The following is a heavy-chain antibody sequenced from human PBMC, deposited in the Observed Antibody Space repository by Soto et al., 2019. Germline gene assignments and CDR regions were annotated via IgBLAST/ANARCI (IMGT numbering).Heavy chain of an antibody. Sequence: SETLSLTCTVSGGSISSSSYYWGWIRQPPGKGLEWIGSIYYSGSTYYNPSLKSRVTISVDTSKNQFSLKLSSVTAADTAVYYCARAGFYDILTRYYLMSGYYGMDVWGQGTTVP. CDR2: IYYSGST. D-gene: IGHD3-9*01. CDR1: GGSISSSSYY. CDR3: ARAGFYDILTRYYLMSGYYGMDV. J-gene: IGHJ6*01. V-gene: IGHV4-39*01.